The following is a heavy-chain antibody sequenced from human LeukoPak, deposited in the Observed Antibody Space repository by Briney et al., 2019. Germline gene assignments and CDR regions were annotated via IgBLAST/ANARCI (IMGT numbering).Heavy chain of an antibody. Sequence: ASVKVSCKASGYTFTGYYMHWVRQAPGQGLEWMGWINPNSGGTNYAQKFQGWVTMTRATSISTAYMELSRLRSDDTAVYYCARGVTTVLPFDYWGQGTLVTVSS. CDR1: GYTFTGYY. D-gene: IGHD4-17*01. CDR3: ARGVTTVLPFDY. J-gene: IGHJ4*02. V-gene: IGHV1-2*04. CDR2: INPNSGGT.